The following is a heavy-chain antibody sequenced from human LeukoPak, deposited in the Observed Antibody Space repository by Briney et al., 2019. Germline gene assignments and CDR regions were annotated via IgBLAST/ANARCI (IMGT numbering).Heavy chain of an antibody. CDR3: ARVPQYLMVRGKRNDAFDI. V-gene: IGHV4-39*01. J-gene: IGHJ3*02. CDR2: IYYSGST. Sequence: SETLSLTCTVSGGSISTSGYYWGWIRQPPGEGLEWIGIIYYSGSTYYNPSLKSRVTLSVDASRNQFSLKLSSVTAADTAVYYCARVPQYLMVRGKRNDAFDIWGQGTMVTVSS. D-gene: IGHD3-10*01. CDR1: GGSISTSGYY.